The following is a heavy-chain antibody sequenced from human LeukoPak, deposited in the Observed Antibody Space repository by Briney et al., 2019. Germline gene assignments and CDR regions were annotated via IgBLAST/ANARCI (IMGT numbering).Heavy chain of an antibody. CDR2: ISSSSSTI. J-gene: IGHJ4*02. CDR3: ARDFLEEDY. D-gene: IGHD3-3*01. V-gene: IGHV3-48*01. CDR1: GFTFSNYN. Sequence: PGGSLRLSCAASGFTFSNYNMNWVRQAPGKGLEWVSYISSSSSTIHYAESVKGRFTISRDNARNSLYLQMNSLRAEDTAVYYCARDFLEEDYWGQGTLVTVSS.